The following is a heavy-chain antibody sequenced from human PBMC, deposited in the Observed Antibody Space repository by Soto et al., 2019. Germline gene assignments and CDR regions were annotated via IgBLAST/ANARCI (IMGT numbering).Heavy chain of an antibody. CDR1: GGSISSGGYY. D-gene: IGHD5-12*01. Sequence: SETLSLTCTVSGGSISSGGYYWRWIRQHPGKGLEWIGCIYYSGSTYYNPSLKSRVTISVDTSKNQFSLKLSSVTAADTAVYYCAKLTIGYNGFYYLDYWGQGTLVTVSS. V-gene: IGHV4-39*01. CDR2: IYYSGST. CDR3: AKLTIGYNGFYYLDY. J-gene: IGHJ4*02.